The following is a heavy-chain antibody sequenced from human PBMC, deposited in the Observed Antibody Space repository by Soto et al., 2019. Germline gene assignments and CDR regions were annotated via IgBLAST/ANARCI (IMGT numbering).Heavy chain of an antibody. CDR1: GYIFTSYY. CDR3: SRVDPGETSPFDH. V-gene: IGHV1-46*03. J-gene: IGHJ4*01. Sequence: ASMKVSCKAFGYIFTSYYIHWVRQAPGQGLEWMGWINPFDGSRMFAQSFQGRVTMTRDTSTSTVYMEVSSLRSEDTAVYYCSRVDPGETSPFDHWG. D-gene: IGHD3-10*01. CDR2: INPFDGSR.